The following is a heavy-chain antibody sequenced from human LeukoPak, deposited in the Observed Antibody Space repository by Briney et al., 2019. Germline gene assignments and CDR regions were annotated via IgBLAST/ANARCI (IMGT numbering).Heavy chain of an antibody. V-gene: IGHV3-66*01. CDR2: IYSGDSA. J-gene: IGHJ4*02. CDR3: ARFLAAAGIDY. Sequence: GGSLRLSCAASGFTVSSNYMTWVRQAPGKGLEWVSVIYSGDSAYHADSVKGRFTISRDNSKNTVYLQMNSLRAEDTVVYYCARFLAAAGIDYWGQGTLVTVSS. CDR1: GFTVSSNY. D-gene: IGHD6-13*01.